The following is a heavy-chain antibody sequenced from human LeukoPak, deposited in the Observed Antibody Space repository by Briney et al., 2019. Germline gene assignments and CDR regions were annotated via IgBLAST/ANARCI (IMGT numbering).Heavy chain of an antibody. CDR2: IYYNGAT. V-gene: IGHV4-59*08. Sequence: SETLSLTCTVSGGSISPHYWTWIRQTPGKGLEWIGYIYYNGATSYNPSLRRRLTLSVDTTKNQFSLRLSAVTAADTAVYYCARHQGGNSNFFDYWGRGTLVTVSS. J-gene: IGHJ4*02. D-gene: IGHD4-23*01. CDR1: GGSISPHY. CDR3: ARHQGGNSNFFDY.